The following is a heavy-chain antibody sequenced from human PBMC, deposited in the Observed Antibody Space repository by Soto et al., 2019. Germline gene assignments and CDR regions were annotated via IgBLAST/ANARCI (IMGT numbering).Heavy chain of an antibody. Sequence: GASVKVSCKASGYTFTSYDINWVRQATGQGLEWMGWMNPNSGNTGYAQKFQGRVTMTRNTSISTAYMELSSLRSEDTAVYYCARGRGTIFGVVIYRHFDYWGQGTLVTVSS. V-gene: IGHV1-8*01. CDR2: MNPNSGNT. D-gene: IGHD3-3*01. CDR3: ARGRGTIFGVVIYRHFDY. J-gene: IGHJ4*02. CDR1: GYTFTSYD.